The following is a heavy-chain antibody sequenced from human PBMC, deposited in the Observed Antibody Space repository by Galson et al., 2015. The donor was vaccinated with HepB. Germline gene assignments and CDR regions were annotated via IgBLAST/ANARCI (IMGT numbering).Heavy chain of an antibody. CDR2: IIPIFGTA. V-gene: IGHV1-69*06. Sequence: SVKVSCKASGGTFSSYAISWVRQAPGQGLEWMGGIIPIFGTANYAQKFQGRVTITADKSTSTAYMELSSLRSEDTAVYYCAGNLYVDTAMEALRFYYGMDVWGQGITVTVSS. J-gene: IGHJ6*02. CDR3: AGNLYVDTAMEALRFYYGMDV. CDR1: GGTFSSYA. D-gene: IGHD5-18*01.